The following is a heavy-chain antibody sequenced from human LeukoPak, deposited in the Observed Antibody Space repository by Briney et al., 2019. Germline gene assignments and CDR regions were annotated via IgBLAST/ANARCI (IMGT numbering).Heavy chain of an antibody. CDR2: IYHSGST. J-gene: IGHJ5*02. CDR3: ARHPSGRMWLQQGGWFDP. CDR1: GYSINSGYY. V-gene: IGHV4-38-2*02. D-gene: IGHD5-24*01. Sequence: KPSETLSLTCTVSGYSINSGYYWGWIRQPPGKGLEWIGSIYHSGSTYYNPSLKSRVTISVDTSKNQFSLKLSSVTAADTAVYYCARHPSGRMWLQQGGWFDPWGQGTLVTVSS.